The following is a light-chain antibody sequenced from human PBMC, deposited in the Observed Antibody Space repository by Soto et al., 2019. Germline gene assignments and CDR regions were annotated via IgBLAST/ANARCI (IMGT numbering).Light chain of an antibody. V-gene: IGLV2-8*01. CDR2: EVN. CDR3: SSYAGNNSFV. J-gene: IGLJ1*01. Sequence: QSVLTQSPSASGSPGQSVTISCTGTSSDVGGYNFVSWYQHHPGKAPELMIYEVNKRPSGVPDRFSGSKSGNTASLTVSGLQAEDEADYYCSSYAGNNSFVFGTGTKLTVL. CDR1: SSDVGGYNF.